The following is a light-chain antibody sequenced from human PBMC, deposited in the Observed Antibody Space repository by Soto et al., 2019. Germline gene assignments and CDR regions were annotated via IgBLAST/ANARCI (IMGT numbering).Light chain of an antibody. V-gene: IGLV2-14*03. CDR3: SSYTSSTAYI. CDR2: HVT. J-gene: IGLJ1*01. CDR1: RSEVGGYNY. Sequence: QSVLTQPASVSGSPGQSITISCTGTRSEVGGYNYVSWYQQHPGDAPKLMIYHVTNRPSGVSNRFSGSKSGNTASLTFSVFQAEDEADYYCSSYTSSTAYIFGTGTKVTVL.